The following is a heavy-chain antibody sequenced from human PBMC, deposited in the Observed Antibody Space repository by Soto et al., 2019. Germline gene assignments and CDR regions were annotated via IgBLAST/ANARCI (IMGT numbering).Heavy chain of an antibody. CDR3: ARDSGLLPIYPHFDY. CDR1: GFTFSSYA. V-gene: IGHV3-30-3*01. J-gene: IGHJ4*02. CDR2: ISYDGSNK. Sequence: QVQLVESGGGVVQPGRSLRLSCAASGFTFSSYAMHWVRQAPGKGLEWVAVISYDGSNKYYADSVKGRFTISRDNSKNTLYLQRNSLRAEDTAVYYCARDSGLLPIYPHFDYWGQGTLVTVSS. D-gene: IGHD3-22*01.